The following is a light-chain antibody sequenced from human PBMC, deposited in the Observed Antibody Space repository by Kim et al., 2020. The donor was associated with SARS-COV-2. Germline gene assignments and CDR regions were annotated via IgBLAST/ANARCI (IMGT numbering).Light chain of an antibody. V-gene: IGKV3-15*01. CDR2: GAS. CDR3: QQYDSWPLT. CDR1: QSVKRT. J-gene: IGKJ4*01. Sequence: VSPGERATLSCRASQSVKRTLAWYHQRPGQAPRLLIHGASSRATGIPGRFSGRGSGTEFTLIISSLQSEDSGVYYCQQYDSWPLTFGGGTKVDIK.